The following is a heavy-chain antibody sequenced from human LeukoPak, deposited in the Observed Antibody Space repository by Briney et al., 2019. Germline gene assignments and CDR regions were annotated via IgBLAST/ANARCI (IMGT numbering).Heavy chain of an antibody. J-gene: IGHJ4*02. CDR3: AKSRGESRGASNY. CDR2: ISGSGDTT. CDR1: GFTFSSYA. V-gene: IGHV3-23*01. Sequence: GGSLRLSCAASGFTFSSYAMNWVRQAPGKGLEWVSFISGSGDTTCYADSVKGRFTISRDSSKNTLYLQMNSLRAEDTAVYYCAKSRGESRGASNYWGQGTLVTVSS. D-gene: IGHD1-26*01.